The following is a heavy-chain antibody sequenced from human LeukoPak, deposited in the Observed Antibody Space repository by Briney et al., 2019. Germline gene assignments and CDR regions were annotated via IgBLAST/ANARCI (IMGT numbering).Heavy chain of an antibody. Sequence: GGSLRLSCAASGFTVSDKYMSWVRQAPGKGLEWVSVIYSGGRTYYADSVKGRFTISRDNSKNTLYLQMNSLRAEDTAVYYCAKVSGSYSYFDYWGQGTLVTVSS. D-gene: IGHD1-26*01. CDR2: IYSGGRT. J-gene: IGHJ4*02. V-gene: IGHV3-66*01. CDR1: GFTVSDKY. CDR3: AKVSGSYSYFDY.